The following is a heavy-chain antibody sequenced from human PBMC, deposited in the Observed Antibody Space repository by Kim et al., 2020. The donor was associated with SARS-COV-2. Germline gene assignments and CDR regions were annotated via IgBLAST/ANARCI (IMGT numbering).Heavy chain of an antibody. D-gene: IGHD3-10*01. CDR2: GNT. V-gene: IGHV1-3*01. Sequence: GNTKYSPKFQGRVNITRDTSASTAYMELSSLRSEETAVYYCASRGGTFDIWGQGTMVTVSS. J-gene: IGHJ3*02. CDR3: ASRGGTFDI.